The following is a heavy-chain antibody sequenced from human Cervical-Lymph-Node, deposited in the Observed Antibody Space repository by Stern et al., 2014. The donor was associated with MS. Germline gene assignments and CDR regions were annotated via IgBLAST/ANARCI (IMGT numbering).Heavy chain of an antibody. V-gene: IGHV3-72*01. J-gene: IGHJ4*02. Sequence: EVQLVESGGGLVRPGGSLRLSCAASGFTFSDHYMDWVRQAPGKGLEWVVRSRNKPNSYTTEYAASVKGRFTVSRDDSKNLLYLQMNSLKTDDTAVYYYARGFHSFDSWGQGTLVTVSS. CDR3: ARGFHSFDS. CDR1: GFTFSDHY. CDR2: SRNKPNSYTT.